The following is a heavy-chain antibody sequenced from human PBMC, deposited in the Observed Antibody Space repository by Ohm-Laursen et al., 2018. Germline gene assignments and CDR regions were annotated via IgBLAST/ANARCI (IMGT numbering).Heavy chain of an antibody. CDR3: ARGLWWFDP. J-gene: IGHJ5*02. CDR1: GYSISSGYF. CDR2: IYHSGST. Sequence: SETLSLTCAVSGYSISSGYFWGWIRQPPGKGLEWIGTIYHSGSTSYNPSLKSQVTISVDTSKNQFSLKMSSVTAADTALYYCARGLWWFDPWGQGTLVTVSS. V-gene: IGHV4-38-2*01.